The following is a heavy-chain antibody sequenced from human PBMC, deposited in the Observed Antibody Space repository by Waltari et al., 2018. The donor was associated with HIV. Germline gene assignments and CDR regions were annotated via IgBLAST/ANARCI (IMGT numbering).Heavy chain of an antibody. V-gene: IGHV3-74*01. CDR2: INSDGGTT. D-gene: IGHD1-26*01. CDR3: AKGGANPIDF. CDR1: GFTLSSYW. J-gene: IGHJ4*02. Sequence: EVRLVESGGGLVQPGGSLRLSCAASGFTLSSYWMHWVRQAPGKWLGWVSRINSDGGTTSYADSVKGRFTISRDNAKNTLYLQMNSLRAEDTVVYYCAKGGANPIDFWGQGTLVTVSS.